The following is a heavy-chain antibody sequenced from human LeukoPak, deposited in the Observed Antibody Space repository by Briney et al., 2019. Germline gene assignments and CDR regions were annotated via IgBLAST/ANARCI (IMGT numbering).Heavy chain of an antibody. V-gene: IGHV3-21*01. CDR1: GFTFSNYD. Sequence: RPGGSLRLSCAASGFTFSNYDMHWVRQAPGKGLEWVSAISSSSSYIYYADSIKGRFTISRDNAENSLYLQMNSLRAVDTAVYFCARGEEKATITALDSWSQGTLVTVSS. J-gene: IGHJ4*02. CDR2: ISSSSSYI. CDR3: ARGEEKATITALDS. D-gene: IGHD5-24*01.